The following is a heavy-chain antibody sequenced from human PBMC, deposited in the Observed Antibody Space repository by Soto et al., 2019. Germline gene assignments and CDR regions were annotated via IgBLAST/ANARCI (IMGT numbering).Heavy chain of an antibody. D-gene: IGHD5-18*01. J-gene: IGHJ4*02. CDR2: ISYDGSNK. CDR3: ARDTWDTAMAHYFDY. V-gene: IGHV3-30-3*01. Sequence: QVQLVESGGGVVQPGRSLRLSCAASGFTFSSYARHWVRQAPGQGLEWGAVISYDGSNKYYADSVKGRFTISRDNSKNTLYLQMNSLRAEDTAVYYCARDTWDTAMAHYFDYWGQGTLVTVSS. CDR1: GFTFSSYA.